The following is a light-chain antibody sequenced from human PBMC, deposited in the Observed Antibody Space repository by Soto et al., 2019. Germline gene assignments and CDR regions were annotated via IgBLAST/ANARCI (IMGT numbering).Light chain of an antibody. CDR2: EVN. Sequence: QSALTQPPSASGSPGQSVTISCTGTSTDVGGYNYVSWYQQHPGKVPKLVIFEVNKRPSGVPDRFSGSKSGNTASLTVSGLQPEDEADYYCAYYAGGNNVFGTGTKVTVL. CDR3: AYYAGGNNV. J-gene: IGLJ1*01. V-gene: IGLV2-8*01. CDR1: STDVGGYNY.